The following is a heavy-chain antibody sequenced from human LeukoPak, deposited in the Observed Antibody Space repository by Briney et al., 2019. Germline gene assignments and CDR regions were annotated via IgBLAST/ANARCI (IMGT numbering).Heavy chain of an antibody. CDR1: XYXXTTXW. CDR3: ARRHRYCSTTGCYAVDY. V-gene: IGHV5-51*01. J-gene: IGHJ4*02. CDR2: IYPGDSDT. D-gene: IGHD2-2*01. Sequence: GESLKISCKASXYXXTTXWIXXXRXMXGXXLEXMGIIYPGDSDTRYSPSVEGQVTISPDKSISTAYLQWSSLKASDTAMYYCARRHRYCSTTGCYAVDYWGQGTLVTVSS.